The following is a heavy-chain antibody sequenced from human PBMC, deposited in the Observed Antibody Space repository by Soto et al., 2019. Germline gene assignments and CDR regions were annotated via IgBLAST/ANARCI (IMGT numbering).Heavy chain of an antibody. J-gene: IGHJ4*02. V-gene: IGHV3-21*01. CDR3: ARGSRSWYYYDSSGYPHFDY. Sequence: EVQLVESGGGLVKPGGSLRLSCAASGFTFSSYSMNWVRQAPGKGLEWVSSISSSSSYIYYADSVKGRFTISRDNAKNSLYLQMNSLRAEDTAVYYCARGSRSWYYYDSSGYPHFDYWGQGTLVTVSS. D-gene: IGHD3-22*01. CDR1: GFTFSSYS. CDR2: ISSSSSYI.